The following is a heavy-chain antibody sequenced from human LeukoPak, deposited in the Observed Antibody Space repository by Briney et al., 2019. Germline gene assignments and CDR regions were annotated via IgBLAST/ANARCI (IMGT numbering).Heavy chain of an antibody. CDR1: GFALYKYN. V-gene: IGHV1-18*04. CDR3: ARNTYGYKFSMDV. J-gene: IGHJ6*03. D-gene: IGHD5-24*01. CDR2: ITAFNGNT. Sequence: ASVKVSRKASGFALYKYNIVWVRQAPGQGLEWVGWITAFNGNTNYAQKVQGRVTMTTDTSTSTSYMELRNLRSDDTAVYYCARNTYGYKFSMDVWGKGTTVIISS.